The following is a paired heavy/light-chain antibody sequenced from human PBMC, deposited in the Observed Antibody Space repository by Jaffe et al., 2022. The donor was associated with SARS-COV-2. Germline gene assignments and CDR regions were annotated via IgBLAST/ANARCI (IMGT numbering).Heavy chain of an antibody. CDR3: ARVKRGRFDY. D-gene: IGHD1-26*01. V-gene: IGHV3-72*01. Sequence: EVQLVESGGGLVQPGGSLRLSCAASGFTFSDHYMDWVRQAPGKGLEWVGRTRNKANSYTTEYAASVKGRFTISRDDSKNSLYLQMNSLKTEDTAVYYCARVKRGRFDYWGQGTLVTVSS. CDR1: GFTFSDHY. CDR2: TRNKANSYTT. J-gene: IGHJ4*02.
Light chain of an antibody. V-gene: IGKV1-16*02. CDR2: AAS. CDR1: QGISNY. CDR3: QQYNSYPLT. Sequence: DIQMTQSPSSLSASVGDRVTITCRASQGISNYLAWFQQKPGKAPKSLIYAASSLQSGVPSKFSGSGSGTDFTLTISSLQPEDFATYYCQQYNSYPLTFGQGTKLEIK. J-gene: IGKJ2*01.